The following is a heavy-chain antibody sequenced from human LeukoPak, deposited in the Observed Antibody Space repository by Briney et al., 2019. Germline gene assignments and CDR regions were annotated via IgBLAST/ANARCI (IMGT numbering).Heavy chain of an antibody. CDR3: ARSVFGTTVIGSYYYMDV. CDR1: GDSISSSNCY. CDR2: IYFSGGT. J-gene: IGHJ6*03. Sequence: PSETLSLTCTVSGDSISSSNCYWGWIRQPPGKGLEWIGSIYFSGGTYYNASLKSRVTISIDTSMNLFSLKLSSVTAADTAVYFCARSVFGTTVIGSYYYMDVWGKGTTVTISS. V-gene: IGHV4-39*01. D-gene: IGHD4-17*01.